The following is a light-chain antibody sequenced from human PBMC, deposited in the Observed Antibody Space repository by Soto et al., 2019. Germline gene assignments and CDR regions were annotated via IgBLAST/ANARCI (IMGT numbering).Light chain of an antibody. CDR3: QQRSSWPKWA. J-gene: IGKJ1*01. Sequence: EIVLTQSPATLSLSPGERATLSCRASQSVSSYLAWYQQKPGQAPRLLIYDASNRATGIPARFSGSGSGTDFTLPISSLEPEDFAVYYCQQRSSWPKWAFGPGTKVEIK. V-gene: IGKV3-11*01. CDR2: DAS. CDR1: QSVSSY.